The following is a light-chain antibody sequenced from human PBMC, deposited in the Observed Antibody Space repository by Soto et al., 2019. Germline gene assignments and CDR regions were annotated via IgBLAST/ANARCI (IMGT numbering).Light chain of an antibody. V-gene: IGKV1-5*03. J-gene: IGKJ5*01. Sequence: DIQMSQSPSTLSGYVGDRVIITCRASQTISSWLAWYQQKPGKAPKLLIYKASTLKSGVPSRFSGSGFGTDFTLTISRLQPEDFATYYCQQSYSTPPITFGQGTRLEIK. CDR1: QTISSW. CDR3: QQSYSTPPIT. CDR2: KAS.